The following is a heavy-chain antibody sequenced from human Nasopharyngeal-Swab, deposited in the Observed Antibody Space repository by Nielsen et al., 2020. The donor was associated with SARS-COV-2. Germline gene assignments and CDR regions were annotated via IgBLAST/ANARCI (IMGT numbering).Heavy chain of an antibody. D-gene: IGHD4-17*01. CDR3: ARDSVYYGDYQPYYGMDV. CDR1: GGSISSYY. CDR2: IYYSGST. J-gene: IGHJ6*02. Sequence: GSLRLSCTVSGGSISSYYWSWIRQPPGKGLEWIGYIYYSGSTNYNPSLKSRVTISVDTSKNQFSLKLSSVTAADTAVYYCARDSVYYGDYQPYYGMDVWGQGTTVTVPS. V-gene: IGHV4-59*13.